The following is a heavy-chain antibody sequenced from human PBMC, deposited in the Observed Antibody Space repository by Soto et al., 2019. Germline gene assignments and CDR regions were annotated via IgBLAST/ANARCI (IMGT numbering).Heavy chain of an antibody. Sequence: LETLSHTCTVSGGSSSSSSYYWGWIRQPPGKGLEWIGSIYYSGSTYYNPSLKSRVTISVDTSKSQFSLKLSSVTAADTAVYYCASPYCTNGVCYGPFDPWGQGTLVTVSS. CDR1: GGSSSSSSYY. CDR2: IYYSGST. D-gene: IGHD2-8*01. J-gene: IGHJ5*02. CDR3: ASPYCTNGVCYGPFDP. V-gene: IGHV4-39*01.